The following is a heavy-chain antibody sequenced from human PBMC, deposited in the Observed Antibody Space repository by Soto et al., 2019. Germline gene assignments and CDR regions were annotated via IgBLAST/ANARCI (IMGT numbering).Heavy chain of an antibody. V-gene: IGHV6-1*01. J-gene: IGHJ2*01. Sequence: QVQLQQSGPGLVKPSQTLSLTCAISGDSVSGYSPGWSWIRQSPSRGLEWLGRTYYRSQWYNDYAVSVKSRITIPPATSKNQFSLQLNSVTPADTAVYYCARDRPAAGGRWYFDLWSRGTLVTVSS. D-gene: IGHD6-25*01. CDR2: TYYRSQWYN. CDR3: ARDRPAAGGRWYFDL. CDR1: GDSVSGYSPG.